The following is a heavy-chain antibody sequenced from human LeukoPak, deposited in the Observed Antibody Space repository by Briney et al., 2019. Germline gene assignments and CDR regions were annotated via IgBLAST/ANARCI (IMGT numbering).Heavy chain of an antibody. D-gene: IGHD2-15*01. CDR2: IGDSGGST. V-gene: IGHV3-23*01. Sequence: PGWSLRLSCAASGFTFSNYGMNWVRQAPGKGLEWVSGIGDSGGSTYYAGSVKGRFTISRDNSKNTLYLQMNSLRAEDTAIYYCAKNGDRGAYCSGGSCYPYYYYNMDVWGKGTTVTISS. CDR1: GFTFSNYG. J-gene: IGHJ6*03. CDR3: AKNGDRGAYCSGGSCYPYYYYNMDV.